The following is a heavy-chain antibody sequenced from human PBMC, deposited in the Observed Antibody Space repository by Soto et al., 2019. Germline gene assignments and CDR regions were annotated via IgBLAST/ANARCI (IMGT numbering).Heavy chain of an antibody. D-gene: IGHD3-22*01. CDR3: ARYDSSGYYYFDY. CDR2: IDPSDSYT. V-gene: IGHV5-10-1*01. CDR1: GYSFTSYW. J-gene: IGHJ4*02. Sequence: GESLKISCKGSGYSFTSYWISWVRQMPGKGLEWMGRIDPSDSYTNYSPSFQGHDTISADKSISTAYLQWSSLKASDTAMYYCARYDSSGYYYFDYWGQGTLVTVSS.